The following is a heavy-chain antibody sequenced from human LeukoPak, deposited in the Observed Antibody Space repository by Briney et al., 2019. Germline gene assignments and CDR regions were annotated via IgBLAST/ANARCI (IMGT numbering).Heavy chain of an antibody. CDR3: ATSPTFDP. V-gene: IGHV3-23*01. CDR1: GFIFSSYA. J-gene: IGHJ5*02. Sequence: GGSLRLSCAASGFIFSSYAMSWVRQAPGKGLEWVSAISGSGDNTYYADSVKGRFTISRDNSKNTLYLQMNNLRAEDTAVYYCATSPTFDPWGQGTLVTVSS. CDR2: ISGSGDNT.